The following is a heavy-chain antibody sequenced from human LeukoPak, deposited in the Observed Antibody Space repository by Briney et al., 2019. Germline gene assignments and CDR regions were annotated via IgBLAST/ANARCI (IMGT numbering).Heavy chain of an antibody. CDR2: IRYDGSNK. CDR3: AKWMGAYCGGDCYKVFDY. CDR1: GFSFNSYW. Sequence: GSLRLSCAASGFSFNSYWMHWVRQAPGKGLEWVAFIRYDGSNKYYADSVKGRFTISRDNSKNTLYLQMNSLRAEDTAVYYCAKWMGAYCGGDCYKVFDYWGQGTLVTVSS. J-gene: IGHJ4*02. V-gene: IGHV3-30*02. D-gene: IGHD2-21*02.